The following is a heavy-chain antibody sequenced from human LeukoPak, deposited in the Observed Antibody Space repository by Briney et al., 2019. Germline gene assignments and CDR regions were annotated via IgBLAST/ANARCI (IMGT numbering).Heavy chain of an antibody. V-gene: IGHV1-2*02. D-gene: IGHD5-12*01. J-gene: IGHJ6*03. Sequence: GASVKVSCKDSGYTFTGYYMHWVRQAPGQGLEWMGWINPNSGGTNYAQKFQGRGTMTRDTSISTAYMELSRLRSDDTAVYYCARSYSLGYDAPVYDYYYMDVWGKETTVTVSS. CDR3: ARSYSLGYDAPVYDYYYMDV. CDR2: INPNSGGT. CDR1: GYTFTGYY.